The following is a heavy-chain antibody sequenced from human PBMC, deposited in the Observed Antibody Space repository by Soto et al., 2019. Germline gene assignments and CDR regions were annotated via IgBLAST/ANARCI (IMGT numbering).Heavy chain of an antibody. CDR3: AREGEPAGTTYYNYYYYYGMDV. V-gene: IGHV4-30-4*01. CDR2: IYYSGST. J-gene: IGHJ6*02. D-gene: IGHD1-1*01. Sequence: LSLTCTVSGGSISSGDYYWSWIRQPPGKGLEWIGYIYYSGSTYYNPSLKSRVTISVDTSKNQFSLKLSSVTAADTAVYYCAREGEPAGTTYYNYYYYYGMDVWGQGTLVTVSS. CDR1: GGSISSGDYY.